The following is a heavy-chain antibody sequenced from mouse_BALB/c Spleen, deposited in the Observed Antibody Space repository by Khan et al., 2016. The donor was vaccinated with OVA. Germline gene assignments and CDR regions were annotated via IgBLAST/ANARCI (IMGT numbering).Heavy chain of an antibody. V-gene: IGHV3-2*02. Sequence: EVQGVESGPGLVKPSQSLSLTCTVTGYSITSEYTWNWIRQFPGDKLEWMGFISYSGNTRYNPSLKSRISITRDTSKNQFFLQLNSVNSEDTATYYCARKDYYDYDPFPYWGQGTLVTVSA. J-gene: IGHJ3*01. CDR1: GYSITSEYT. CDR3: ARKDYYDYDPFPY. CDR2: ISYSGNT. D-gene: IGHD2-4*01.